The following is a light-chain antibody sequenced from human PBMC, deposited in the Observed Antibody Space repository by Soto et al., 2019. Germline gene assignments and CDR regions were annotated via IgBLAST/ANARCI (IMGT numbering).Light chain of an antibody. CDR3: SSYTSSSTSPYV. CDR2: EVS. CDR1: SSDVGGYNY. Sequence: QSPLTQPASVSLSPGQSITISCTGTSSDVGGYNYVSWYQQHPGKAPKLMIYEVSNRPSGVSNRFSGSKSGNTASLTISGLQAEDEADYYCSSYTSSSTSPYVFGTGTKVTVL. V-gene: IGLV2-14*01. J-gene: IGLJ1*01.